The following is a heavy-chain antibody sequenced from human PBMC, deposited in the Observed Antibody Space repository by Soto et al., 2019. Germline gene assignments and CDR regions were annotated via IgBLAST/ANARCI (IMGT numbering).Heavy chain of an antibody. Sequence: ASVKVSCKASGGTFSSYAISWVRQAPGQGLEWMGGIIPIFGTANYAQKFQGRVTITADESTSTAYMELSSLRSEDMAVYYCARPSSYDFWSGYGMDVWGQGTTVTVSS. CDR1: GGTFSSYA. CDR2: IIPIFGTA. CDR3: ARPSSYDFWSGYGMDV. D-gene: IGHD3-3*01. V-gene: IGHV1-69*13. J-gene: IGHJ6*02.